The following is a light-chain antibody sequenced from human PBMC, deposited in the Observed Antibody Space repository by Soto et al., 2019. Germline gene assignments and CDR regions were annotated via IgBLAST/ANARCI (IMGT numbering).Light chain of an antibody. CDR2: DVS. Sequence: QSVLTQPASVSGSPGQSITISFTGTSSDVGGYNYVSWYQQHPGKAPKLMIYDVSKRPSGVSNRFSGSKSGNTASLTISGLQAEDEADYYCSSYTSSSTLVFGGGTKLTVL. CDR1: SSDVGGYNY. J-gene: IGLJ2*01. V-gene: IGLV2-14*01. CDR3: SSYTSSSTLV.